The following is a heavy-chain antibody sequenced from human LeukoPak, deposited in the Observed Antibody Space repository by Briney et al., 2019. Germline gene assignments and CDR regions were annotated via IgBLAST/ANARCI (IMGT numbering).Heavy chain of an antibody. CDR3: ARDSTYSGSYYTGDFDY. Sequence: ASVKVSCKASGYTFTSYGISWVRQAPGQGLEWMGWISAHNGNTNYAQKLQGRVTMTTDTSTSTAYMELRSLRSDDTAVYYCARDSTYSGSYYTGDFDYWGQGTLVTVSS. D-gene: IGHD1-26*01. CDR2: ISAHNGNT. V-gene: IGHV1-18*01. CDR1: GYTFTSYG. J-gene: IGHJ4*02.